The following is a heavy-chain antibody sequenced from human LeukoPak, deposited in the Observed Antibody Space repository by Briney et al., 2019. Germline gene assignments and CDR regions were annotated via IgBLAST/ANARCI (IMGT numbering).Heavy chain of an antibody. V-gene: IGHV3-21*01. CDR3: ARWAYCSSTSCYGGNY. CDR1: GFTFSSYS. J-gene: IGHJ4*02. CDR2: ISSSSSYI. Sequence: GGSLRLSCAASGFTFSSYSMNWVRQAPGKGLEWVSSISSSSSYIYYADSVKGRFTISRDNAKNSLYLQMNSLRAEDTAVYYCARWAYCSSTSCYGGNYWGQGTLVTVSS. D-gene: IGHD2-2*01.